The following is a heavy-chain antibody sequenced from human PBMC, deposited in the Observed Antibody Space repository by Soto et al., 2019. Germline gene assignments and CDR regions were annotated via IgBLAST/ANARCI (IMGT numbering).Heavy chain of an antibody. Sequence: SETLSLTCAVYGGSFIGYYWSWILQPPGKGLGWIGEINHSGSTNYNPSLKSRVTISVDTSKNQFSLKLSSVTAADTAVYYCARGRVRYCSGGSCRRFDRWGKGTLVTVSS. CDR3: ARGRVRYCSGGSCRRFDR. CDR1: GGSFIGYY. V-gene: IGHV4-34*01. D-gene: IGHD2-15*01. CDR2: INHSGST. J-gene: IGHJ5*02.